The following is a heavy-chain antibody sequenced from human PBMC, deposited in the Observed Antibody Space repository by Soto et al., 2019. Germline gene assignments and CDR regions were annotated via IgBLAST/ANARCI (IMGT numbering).Heavy chain of an antibody. D-gene: IGHD2-21*02. J-gene: IGHJ4*02. CDR3: ARFLCGGDCYYDY. CDR1: GVSISSYY. CDR2: IYYSGST. V-gene: IGHV4-59*01. Sequence: SETLSLTCTVSGVSISSYYWIWIRQPPGKGLEWIGYIYYSGSTNYNPSLKSRVTISVDTSKNQFSLKLSSVTAADTAVYYCARFLCGGDCYYDYGGQETLVTVSS.